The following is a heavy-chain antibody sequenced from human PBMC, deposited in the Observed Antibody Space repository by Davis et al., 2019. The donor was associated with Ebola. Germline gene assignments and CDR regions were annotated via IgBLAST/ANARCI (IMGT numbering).Heavy chain of an antibody. J-gene: IGHJ5*02. CDR2: LSVRCIP. D-gene: IGHD4-17*01. V-gene: IGHV3-23*01. Sequence: GESLKISCAASGFIFSSYAMSWVRQAPGKGLEWVSSLSVRCIPYHADSVKGRFTISRDNSKNTLYLQMNSLRAEDTAVYYCAKVHPPTTVTTGWFDPRGQGTLVTVSS. CDR1: GFIFSSYA. CDR3: AKVHPPTTVTTGWFDP.